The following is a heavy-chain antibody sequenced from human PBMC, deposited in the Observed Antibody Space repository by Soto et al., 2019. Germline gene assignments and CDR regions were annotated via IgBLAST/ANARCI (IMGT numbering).Heavy chain of an antibody. CDR3: ARDGRASDEGVRRYYYYGMDV. V-gene: IGHV4-4*02. J-gene: IGHJ6*02. CDR2: IYHSGST. D-gene: IGHD1-26*01. Sequence: QVQLQESGPGLVKPSGTLSLTCAVSGGSISSSNWWSWVRQPPGKGLEWIGEIYHSGSTNYNPSLKSRVTISVDKSKNQFSRKLSSVTAADTAVYYCARDGRASDEGVRRYYYYGMDVWGQGTTVTVSS. CDR1: GGSISSSNW.